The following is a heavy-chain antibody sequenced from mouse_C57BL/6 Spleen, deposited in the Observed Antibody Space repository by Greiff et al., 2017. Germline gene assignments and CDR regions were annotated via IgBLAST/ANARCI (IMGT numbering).Heavy chain of an antibody. CDR1: GFTFSSYA. J-gene: IGHJ1*01. Sequence: EVKVEESGGGLVKPGGSLKLSCAASGFTFSSYAMSWVRQTPEKRLEWVATIRDDGSYTYYPDNVKGRFTISRDNAKNNLYLQMSHLKSDDAGMYYCARDRSDYYGISYWYIDVWDPGTPATDTS. CDR2: IRDDGSYT. D-gene: IGHD1-1*01. V-gene: IGHV5-4*01. CDR3: ARDRSDYYGISYWYIDV.